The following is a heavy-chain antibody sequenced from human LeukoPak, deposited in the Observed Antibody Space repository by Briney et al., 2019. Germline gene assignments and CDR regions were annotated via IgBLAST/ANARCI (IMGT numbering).Heavy chain of an antibody. Sequence: GGSLRLSCAASGFTFSSYGMHWVRQAPGKGLEWVAVIWYDGSNKYYADSVKGRFTISRDNSKNTLYLQMNSLRAEDTAVYYCARDNYGSGSYSWFYPWGQGTLVTVSS. D-gene: IGHD3-10*01. J-gene: IGHJ5*02. CDR3: ARDNYGSGSYSWFYP. CDR2: IWYDGSNK. V-gene: IGHV3-33*01. CDR1: GFTFSSYG.